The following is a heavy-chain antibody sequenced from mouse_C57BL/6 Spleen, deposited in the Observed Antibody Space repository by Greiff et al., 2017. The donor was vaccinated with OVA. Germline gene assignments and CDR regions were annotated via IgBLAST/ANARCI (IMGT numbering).Heavy chain of an antibody. V-gene: IGHV1-69*01. CDR3: ARRGATVVAPDYFDY. J-gene: IGHJ2*01. D-gene: IGHD1-1*01. CDR1: GYTFTSYW. Sequence: VQLQQPGAELVMPGASVKLSCKASGYTFTSYWMHWVKQRPGQGLEWIGEIDPSDSYTNYNQKFKGKSTLTVDKSSSTAYMQLSSLTSEDSAVYYCARRGATVVAPDYFDYWGQGTTLTVSS. CDR2: IDPSDSYT.